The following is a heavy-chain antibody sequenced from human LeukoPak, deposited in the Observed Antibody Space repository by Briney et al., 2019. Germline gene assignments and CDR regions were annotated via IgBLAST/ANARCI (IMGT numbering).Heavy chain of an antibody. CDR1: GGSFSSYY. CDR3: ARESRAYDFWSGYYLPASAFGY. V-gene: IGHV4-4*07. CDR2: IYTSGST. J-gene: IGHJ4*02. Sequence: SETLSLTCAVYGGSFSSYYWSWIRQPAGKGLEWIGRIYTSGSTNYNPSLKSRVTMSVDTSKNQFSLKLSSVTAADTAVYYCARESRAYDFWSGYYLPASAFGYWGQGTLVTVSS. D-gene: IGHD3-3*01.